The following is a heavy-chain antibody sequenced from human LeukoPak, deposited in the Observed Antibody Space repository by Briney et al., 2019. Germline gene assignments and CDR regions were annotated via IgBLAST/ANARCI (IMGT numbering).Heavy chain of an antibody. CDR1: GFTFDDYG. CDR2: INWNGGST. Sequence: RSGGSLRLSCAASGFTFDDYGMSWVRQAPGKGPEWVSGINWNGGSTGYADSVKGRFTISRNNAKNSLYLQMNSLRAEDTAVYYCARDSTGYPVSFDPWGQGTLVTVSS. J-gene: IGHJ5*02. V-gene: IGHV3-20*04. D-gene: IGHD6-25*01. CDR3: ARDSTGYPVSFDP.